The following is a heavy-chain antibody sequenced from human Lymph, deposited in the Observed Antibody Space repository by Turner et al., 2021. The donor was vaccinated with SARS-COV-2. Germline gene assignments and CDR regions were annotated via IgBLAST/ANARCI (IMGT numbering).Heavy chain of an antibody. D-gene: IGHD3-3*01. Sequence: EVQLVQSGAEVKKPGESLEISRRPSGYSFTTYWIGWVRQMPGKGLGWMGIIYPGDSDTRYSPSFQGQVTISADKSISTAYLQWSSLKASDTAMYDCARREWGGSLGHIDYWGQGTLVTVSS. V-gene: IGHV5-51*01. J-gene: IGHJ4*02. CDR2: IYPGDSDT. CDR1: GYSFTTYW. CDR3: ARREWGGSLGHIDY.